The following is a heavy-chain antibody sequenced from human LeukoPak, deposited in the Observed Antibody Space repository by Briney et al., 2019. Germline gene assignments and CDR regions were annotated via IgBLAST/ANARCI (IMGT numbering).Heavy chain of an antibody. Sequence: GGSLRLSCAASGFTSSTYTMNWVRQAPGKGLEWVSGIITKSNTPYYADSVKGRFSISRDDSKNTVWLHMNSLRAEDTAIYYCAKDERPDGKWSIDHWGQGTLVTVTS. CDR3: AKDERPDGKWSIDH. CDR1: GFTSSTYT. D-gene: IGHD1-14*01. J-gene: IGHJ4*02. CDR2: IITKSNTP. V-gene: IGHV3-23*01.